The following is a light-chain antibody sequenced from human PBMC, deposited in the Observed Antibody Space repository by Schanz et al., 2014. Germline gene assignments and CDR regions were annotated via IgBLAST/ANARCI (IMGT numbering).Light chain of an antibody. CDR1: QSVLYSANNLNY. V-gene: IGKV4-1*01. J-gene: IGKJ4*01. Sequence: DIVMTQSPDSLAVSLGERATINCKSSQSVLYSANNLNYLAWYQQKPRQPPEVLIYWASNRESGVPDRFSGSGSGTDFTLTISNLQAEDVAVYYCQQYYSTPLTFGGGTKVEIK. CDR3: QQYYSTPLT. CDR2: WAS.